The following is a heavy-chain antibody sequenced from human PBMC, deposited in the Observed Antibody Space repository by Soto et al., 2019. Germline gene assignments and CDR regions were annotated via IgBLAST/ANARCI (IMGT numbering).Heavy chain of an antibody. CDR1: GFTFRSYW. J-gene: IGHJ6*02. CDR3: ARSYYDILTGYYSNYYYGMDV. CDR2: IKQDGSEK. D-gene: IGHD3-9*01. V-gene: IGHV3-7*03. Sequence: GGSLRLSCAASGFTFRSYWMSWVRQAPGKGLEWVANIKQDGSEKYYVDSVKGRFTISRDNAKNSLYLQMNSLRAEDTAVYYCARSYYDILTGYYSNYYYGMDVWGQGTTVTVSS.